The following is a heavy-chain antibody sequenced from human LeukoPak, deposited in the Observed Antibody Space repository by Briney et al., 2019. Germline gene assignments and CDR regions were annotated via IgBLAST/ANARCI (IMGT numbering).Heavy chain of an antibody. CDR2: ISWDGGST. V-gene: IGHV3-43D*03. J-gene: IGHJ4*02. D-gene: IGHD6-19*01. Sequence: PGGSLRLSCAASGFTFDDYAIHWVRQAPGKGLEWVSLISWDGGSTYYADSVKGRFTISRDNSKNSLYLQMNSLRPEDTALYYCAKDRTVSGWHGHFDYWGQGTLVTVSS. CDR3: AKDRTVSGWHGHFDY. CDR1: GFTFDDYA.